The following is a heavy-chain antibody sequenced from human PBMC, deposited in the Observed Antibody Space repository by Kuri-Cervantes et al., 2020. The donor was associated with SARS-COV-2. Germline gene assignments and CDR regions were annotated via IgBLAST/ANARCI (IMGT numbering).Heavy chain of an antibody. CDR2: ISWNSGSI. V-gene: IGHV3-9*01. CDR1: GFTFDDYA. D-gene: IGHD3-3*01. CDR3: ARDRTDYDFWSGYGTFDY. J-gene: IGHJ4*02. Sequence: GGSLRLSCAASGFTFDDYAMHGVRQAPGKGLEWVSGISWNSGSIGYADSVKGRFTISRDNAKNSLYLQMNSLRAEDTAVYYCARDRTDYDFWSGYGTFDYWGQGTLVTVSS.